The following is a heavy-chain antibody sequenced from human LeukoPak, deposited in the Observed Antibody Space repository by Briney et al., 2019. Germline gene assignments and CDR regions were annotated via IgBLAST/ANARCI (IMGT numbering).Heavy chain of an antibody. CDR3: ARGLWFGEFFDAFDI. Sequence: PGGSLRLSCAASVFTFSRDSMNWVRQAPGKGLEWVSSISSSSSYIYYADSVKGRFTISRDNAKNSLYLQMNSLRAEDTAVYYCARGLWFGEFFDAFDIWGQGTMVTVSS. D-gene: IGHD3-10*01. CDR1: VFTFSRDS. J-gene: IGHJ3*02. CDR2: ISSSSSYI. V-gene: IGHV3-21*01.